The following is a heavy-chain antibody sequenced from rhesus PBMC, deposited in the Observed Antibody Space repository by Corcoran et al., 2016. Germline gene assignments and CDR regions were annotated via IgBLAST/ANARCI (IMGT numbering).Heavy chain of an antibody. V-gene: IGHV4-122*02. D-gene: IGHD6-25*01. CDR2: IPYSGST. CDR1: GGSSRSSYYY. Sequence: QVQLQESGPGLVKPSETLSLTCAVSGGSSRSSYYYWSWIRQAPGKGLEWIGYIPYSGSTSYNPSLKSRVTISRDTSKNQFSLKLSSVTAADTAVYYCAREKRAMAAADYWGQGVLVTVSS. J-gene: IGHJ4*01. CDR3: AREKRAMAAADY.